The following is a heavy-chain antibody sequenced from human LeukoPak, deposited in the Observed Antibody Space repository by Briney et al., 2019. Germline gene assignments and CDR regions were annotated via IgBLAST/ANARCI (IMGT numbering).Heavy chain of an antibody. Sequence: SETLSLTCTVSGGSISTHVSGDSSVYYWTWIRQHPGKGLEFIGSIYYSGSTYYNPSLKSRLTISVDLSENQFSLKLSSVTAADTAVYYCARLEQTSWFGPWGPGTLVIVSS. D-gene: IGHD1/OR15-1a*01. CDR2: IYYSGST. V-gene: IGHV4-31*03. J-gene: IGHJ5*02. CDR3: ARLEQTSWFGP. CDR1: GGSISTHVSGDSSVYY.